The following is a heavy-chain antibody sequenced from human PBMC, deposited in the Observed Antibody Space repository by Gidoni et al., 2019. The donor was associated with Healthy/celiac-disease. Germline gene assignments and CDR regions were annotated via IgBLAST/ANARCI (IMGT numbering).Heavy chain of an antibody. CDR3: ASHSSGWNYYYYYMDV. CDR2: ISSSSSTI. D-gene: IGHD6-19*01. V-gene: IGHV3-48*01. J-gene: IGHJ6*03. Sequence: EVQLVESGGGLVQPGGSLRLSCADSGFTFSSYSMNWVRQAPGKGLEWVSYISSSSSTIYYADSVKGRFTISRDNAKNSLYLQMNSLRAEDTAVYYCASHSSGWNYYYYYMDVWGKGTTVTVSS. CDR1: GFTFSSYS.